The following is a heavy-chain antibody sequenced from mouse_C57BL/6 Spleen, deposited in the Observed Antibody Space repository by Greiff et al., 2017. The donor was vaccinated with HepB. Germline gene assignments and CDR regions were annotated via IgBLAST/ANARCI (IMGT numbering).Heavy chain of an antibody. CDR1: GFTFSSYA. Sequence: EVMLVESGGGLVKPGGSLKLSCAASGFTFSSYAMSWVRQTPEKRLEWVATISDGGSYTYYPDNVKGRFTISRDNAKNNLYLQMSHLKSEDTAMYYCARENFGTGPYFDVWGTGTTVTVSS. CDR3: ARENFGTGPYFDV. CDR2: ISDGGSYT. J-gene: IGHJ1*03. D-gene: IGHD2-1*01. V-gene: IGHV5-4*01.